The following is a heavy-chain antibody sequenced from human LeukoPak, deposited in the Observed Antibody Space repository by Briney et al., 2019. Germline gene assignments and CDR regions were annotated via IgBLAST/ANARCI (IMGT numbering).Heavy chain of an antibody. J-gene: IGHJ4*02. CDR2: IKQDGSKK. V-gene: IGHV3-7*01. Sequence: GGSLRLSCVASGFPLSSYWMTWVRQAPGKGLEWVANIKQDGSKKSYVDSVKGRFTISRDNAKNSLYLQMNSLRAEDTAVYYCVRGRTSGSSWPFDYWGQGTLVTVSS. CDR3: VRGRTSGSSWPFDY. D-gene: IGHD6-13*01. CDR1: GFPLSSYW.